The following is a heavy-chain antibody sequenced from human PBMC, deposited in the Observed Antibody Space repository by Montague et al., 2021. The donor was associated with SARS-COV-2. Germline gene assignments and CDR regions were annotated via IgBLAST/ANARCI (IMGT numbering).Heavy chain of an antibody. CDR3: ASDAYGDHVGFFHH. J-gene: IGHJ1*01. V-gene: IGHV3-30-3*01. Sequence: SLRLSCAASGFTFSSYAMHWVRQAPGKGLEWVAVISYAEYNKYYADSVKGRFTISRDNSKNTLHLQMDSLRPDDTAVYYCASDAYGDHVGFFHHWGQGSLVTVSS. CDR2: ISYAEYNK. CDR1: GFTFSSYA. D-gene: IGHD4-17*01.